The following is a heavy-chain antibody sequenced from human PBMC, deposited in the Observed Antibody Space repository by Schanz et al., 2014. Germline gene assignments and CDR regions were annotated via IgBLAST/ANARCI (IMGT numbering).Heavy chain of an antibody. CDR3: VRDSFFAFDY. CDR1: GFTFSDYW. CDR2: IKHDGSVK. V-gene: IGHV3-7*01. Sequence: EVHLLESGGGLVPPGGSLRLSCTASGFTFSDYWMSWVRQAPGKGPEWVANIKHDGSVKDYVDSVKGRFTMSRDNAKNSVFLQMNSLRAEDTAVYYCVRDSFFAFDYWGQGTLVTVSS. J-gene: IGHJ4*02. D-gene: IGHD3-3*01.